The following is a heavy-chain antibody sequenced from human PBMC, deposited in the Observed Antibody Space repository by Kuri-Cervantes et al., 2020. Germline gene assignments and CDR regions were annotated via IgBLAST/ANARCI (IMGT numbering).Heavy chain of an antibody. V-gene: IGHV3-30*19. CDR2: IWYDGSNK. D-gene: IGHD6-13*01. CDR1: GFTFSSYG. CDR3: ARTGYSSSWYGTGYYYGMDV. J-gene: IGHJ6*02. Sequence: GESLKISCAASGFTFSSYGMHWVRQAPGKGLEWVAVIWYDGSNKYYADSVKGRFTISRDNSKNTLYLQMNSLRAEDTAVYYCARTGYSSSWYGTGYYYGMDVWGQGTTVTVSS.